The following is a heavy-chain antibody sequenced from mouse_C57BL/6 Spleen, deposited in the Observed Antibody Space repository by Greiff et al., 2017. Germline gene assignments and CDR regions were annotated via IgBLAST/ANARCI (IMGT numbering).Heavy chain of an antibody. V-gene: IGHV1-81*01. D-gene: IGHD1-1*01. CDR2: IYPRSGNT. CDR3: ASSYGSSYFDY. J-gene: IGHJ2*01. CDR1: GYTFTSYG. Sequence: QVQLKQSGAELARPGASVKLSCKASGYTFTSYGISWVKQRTGQGLEWIGEIYPRSGNTYYNEKFKGKATLTADKSSSTAYMELRSLTSEDSAVYFFASSYGSSYFDYWGQGTTLTVSS.